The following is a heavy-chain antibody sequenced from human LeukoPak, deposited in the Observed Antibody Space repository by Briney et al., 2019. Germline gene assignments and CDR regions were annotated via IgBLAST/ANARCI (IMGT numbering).Heavy chain of an antibody. CDR1: GFTFSNAW. CDR2: IKSKTDGGTT. CDR3: SRNYHTYYFDY. J-gene: IGHJ4*02. D-gene: IGHD1-7*01. V-gene: IGHV3-15*01. Sequence: GGSLRLSCGASGFTFSNAWMTWVRQAPGKGLEWVGRIKSKTDGGTTDYASPVKDRFTISRDDSKNTLYLQMNSLKTEDTAVYYCSRNYHTYYFDYWGQGTLVTVSS.